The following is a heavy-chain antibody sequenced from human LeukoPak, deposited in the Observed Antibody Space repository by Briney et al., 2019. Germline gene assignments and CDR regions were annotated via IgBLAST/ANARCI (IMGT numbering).Heavy chain of an antibody. J-gene: IGHJ3*02. Sequence: SETLSLTCTVSGGSISSYYWSWIRQPPGKGLDLIGYISYSGSTNYNPSLKSRVTISVDTSKNQFSLKLSSVTAADTAVYYCARDRICSGGSCYGVGAFDIWGQGTMVTVSS. CDR3: ARDRICSGGSCYGVGAFDI. V-gene: IGHV4-59*01. CDR2: ISYSGST. CDR1: GGSISSYY. D-gene: IGHD2-15*01.